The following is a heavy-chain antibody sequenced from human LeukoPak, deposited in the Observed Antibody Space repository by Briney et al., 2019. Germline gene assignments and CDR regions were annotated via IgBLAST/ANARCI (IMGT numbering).Heavy chain of an antibody. J-gene: IGHJ5*02. CDR3: ARVPQRSYQHNWFDP. D-gene: IGHD2-21*01. CDR2: INHSGST. Sequence: PSETLSLTCAVYGGFFSGYYWSWIRQPPGKGLEWIGEINHSGSTNYNPSLKSRVTISVDTSKNQFSLKLSSVTAADTAVYYCARVPQRSYQHNWFDPWGQGTLVTVSS. V-gene: IGHV4-34*01. CDR1: GGFFSGYY.